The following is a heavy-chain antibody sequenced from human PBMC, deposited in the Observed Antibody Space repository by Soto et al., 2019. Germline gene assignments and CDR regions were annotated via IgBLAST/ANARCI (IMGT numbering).Heavy chain of an antibody. V-gene: IGHV3-48*02. CDR1: GFTFSSYS. Sequence: GGSLRLSCAASGFTFSSYSMNWVRQAPGKGLEWVSYISSSSSTIHYADSVKGRFTISRDNAKNSLYLQMNSLRDEDTAVYYCARDSPVWGVVVQGYGMDVWGQGTTVTVSS. J-gene: IGHJ6*02. D-gene: IGHD2-2*01. CDR2: ISSSSSTI. CDR3: ARDSPVWGVVVQGYGMDV.